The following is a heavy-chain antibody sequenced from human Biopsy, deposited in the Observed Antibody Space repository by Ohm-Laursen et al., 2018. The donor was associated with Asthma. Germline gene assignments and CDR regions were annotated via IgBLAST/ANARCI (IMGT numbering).Heavy chain of an antibody. V-gene: IGHV3-30*03. Sequence: SLRLSCAAFGFTFSSYGMHWVRQAPGKGLEWIAVISFDGKNKYYGDSVQGRLTVSRDNSNNTLFLQMNRLRGEDSALYFCARDQRYKVQGPFFYGMDVWGQGTTVTVSS. D-gene: IGHD1-14*01. CDR1: GFTFSSYG. CDR2: ISFDGKNK. J-gene: IGHJ6*02. CDR3: ARDQRYKVQGPFFYGMDV.